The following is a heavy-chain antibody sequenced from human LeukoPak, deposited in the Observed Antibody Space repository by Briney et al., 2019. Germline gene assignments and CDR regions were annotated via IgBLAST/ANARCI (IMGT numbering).Heavy chain of an antibody. J-gene: IGHJ6*03. CDR2: INPKSGDT. CDR3: ARGVVAATFYYYMDV. V-gene: IGHV1-2*02. Sequence: ASVKVSCKGSGYTFSGYYMHWVRQAPGQGLEWMGWINPKSGDTKYAQKFQGRVTMTRDTSISTAYMELSRLRSDDTAVYYCARGVVAATFYYYMDVWGKGTTVTVSS. CDR1: GYTFSGYY. D-gene: IGHD2-15*01.